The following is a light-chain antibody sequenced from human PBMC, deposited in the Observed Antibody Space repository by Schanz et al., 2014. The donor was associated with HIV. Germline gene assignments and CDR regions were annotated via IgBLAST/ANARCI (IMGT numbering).Light chain of an antibody. CDR2: SYD. V-gene: IGLV1-44*01. CDR3: ASHAGGSTSEVV. J-gene: IGLJ2*01. CDR1: RANIGRNG. Sequence: QSVLTQTPSASGTPGQRVTVSCSGSRANIGRNGVSWYQQLPGAAPKLLIHSYDQRPSGVPDRFSGSKSGTSASLAISGLQAEDEADYYCASHAGGSTSEVVFGGWTKLTVL.